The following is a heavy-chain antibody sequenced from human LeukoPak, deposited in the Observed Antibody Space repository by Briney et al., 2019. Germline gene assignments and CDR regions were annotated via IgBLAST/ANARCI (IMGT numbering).Heavy chain of an antibody. CDR1: GYTFTSYY. D-gene: IGHD3-3*01. CDR2: INPSGGST. Sequence: ASVKVSCKASGYTFTSYYMHWVRQAPGQELVWMGIINPSGGSTSYAQKFQGRVAMTRDTSTSTVYMELSSLRSEDTAVYYCARDPGYDFWSGWYFDYWGQGTLVTVSS. V-gene: IGHV1-46*01. CDR3: ARDPGYDFWSGWYFDY. J-gene: IGHJ4*02.